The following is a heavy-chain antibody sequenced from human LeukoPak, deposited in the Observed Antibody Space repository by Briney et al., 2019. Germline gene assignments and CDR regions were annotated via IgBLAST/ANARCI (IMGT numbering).Heavy chain of an antibody. V-gene: IGHV3-30*02. CDR3: AKGYYDSSTNWYFDL. CDR1: GFTFSSYG. D-gene: IGHD3-22*01. Sequence: PGGSLRLSCAASGFTFSSYGMHWVRQAPGKGLEWVAFIRYDGSNKNYADSAKGRFTISRDNSKNTLYLQMNSLRAEDTAVYYCAKGYYDSSTNWYFDLWGRGTLVTVSS. J-gene: IGHJ2*01. CDR2: IRYDGSNK.